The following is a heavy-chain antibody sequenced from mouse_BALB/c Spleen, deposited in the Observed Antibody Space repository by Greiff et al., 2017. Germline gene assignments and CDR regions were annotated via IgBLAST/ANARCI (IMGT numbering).Heavy chain of an antibody. CDR3: ARQTFYGRAMDY. CDR1: GFNIKDYY. Sequence: VQLQQSGAELVRPGALVKLSCKASGFNIKDYYMHWVKQRPEQGLEWIGWIDPENGNTIYDPKFQGKASITADTSSNTAYLQLSSLTSEDTAVYYCARQTFYGRAMDYWGQGTSVTVSS. CDR2: IDPENGNT. V-gene: IGHV14-1*02. J-gene: IGHJ4*01. D-gene: IGHD1-1*01.